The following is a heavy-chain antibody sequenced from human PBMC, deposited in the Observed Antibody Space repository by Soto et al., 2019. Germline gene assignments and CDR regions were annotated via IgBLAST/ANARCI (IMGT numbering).Heavy chain of an antibody. CDR1: GGTFSSYT. CDR2: IIPVLGIA. V-gene: IGHV1-69*02. Sequence: SVKVSCKASGGTFSSYTISWVRQAPGQGLEWMGRIIPVLGIANYAQKFQGRVTITADKSTSTAYMELSSLRSEDTAVYYCAVLGTYYYYGMDVWGQGTTVTVSS. J-gene: IGHJ6*02. D-gene: IGHD7-27*01. CDR3: AVLGTYYYYGMDV.